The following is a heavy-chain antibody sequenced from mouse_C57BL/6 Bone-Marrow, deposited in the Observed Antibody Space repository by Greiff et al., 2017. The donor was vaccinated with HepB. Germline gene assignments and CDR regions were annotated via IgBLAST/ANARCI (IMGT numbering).Heavy chain of an antibody. CDR2: INYDGSST. CDR3: ARTAQAPHYYAMDY. CDR1: GFTFSDYY. V-gene: IGHV5-16*01. D-gene: IGHD3-2*02. Sequence: EVKLVESEGGLVQPGSSMKLSCTASGFTFSDYYMAWVRQVPEKGLEWVANINYDGSSTYYLDSLKSRFIISRDNAKNILYLQMSSLKSEDTATYYCARTAQAPHYYAMDYWGQGTSVTVSS. J-gene: IGHJ4*01.